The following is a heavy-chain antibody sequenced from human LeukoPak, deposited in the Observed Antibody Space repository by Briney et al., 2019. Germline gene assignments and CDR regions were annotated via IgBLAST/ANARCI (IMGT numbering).Heavy chain of an antibody. CDR2: IWYDGSNK. D-gene: IGHD6-19*01. CDR1: GFTFSSYG. Sequence: GGSLRLSCAASGFTFSSYGMHWVRQAPGKGLEWVAVIWYDGSNKHYADSVKGRFTISRDNSKNTLYLQMNSLRAEDTAVYYCARVAVAGTDSTGRAFDIWGQGTMVTVSS. J-gene: IGHJ3*02. CDR3: ARVAVAGTDSTGRAFDI. V-gene: IGHV3-33*01.